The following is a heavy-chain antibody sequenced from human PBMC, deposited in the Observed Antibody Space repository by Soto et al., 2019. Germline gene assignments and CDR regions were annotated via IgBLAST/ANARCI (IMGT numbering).Heavy chain of an antibody. Sequence: GESLKISGKGSGYSFAGYWITWVRQKPGKGLEWMGRIDPSDSQTYYSPSFRGHVTTSVTKSITTVFLQWSSLRASDTAMYYCARQIYDSDTGPNFQYYFDSWGQGTPVTVSS. CDR1: GYSFAGYW. V-gene: IGHV5-10-1*01. D-gene: IGHD3-22*01. CDR2: IDPSDSQT. J-gene: IGHJ4*02. CDR3: ARQIYDSDTGPNFQYYFDS.